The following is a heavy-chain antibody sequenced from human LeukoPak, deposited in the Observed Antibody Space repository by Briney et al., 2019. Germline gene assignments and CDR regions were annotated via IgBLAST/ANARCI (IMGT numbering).Heavy chain of an antibody. CDR1: GFTVSSNY. D-gene: IGHD3-10*01. J-gene: IGHJ4*02. Sequence: GGSLRLSCAASGFTVSSNYMSWVRQAPGKGLEWVSVIYSGGSTYYADSVKGRFTISRDNSKNTLYLQMNSLRAEDTAVYYCASLWLGELAFDYWGQGALLTVSS. CDR2: IYSGGST. CDR3: ASLWLGELAFDY. V-gene: IGHV3-66*01.